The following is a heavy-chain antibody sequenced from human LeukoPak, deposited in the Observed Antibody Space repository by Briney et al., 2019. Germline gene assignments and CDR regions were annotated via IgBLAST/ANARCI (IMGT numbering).Heavy chain of an antibody. Sequence: GGSLRLSCAASGFTFSSYWMSWVRQAPGKGLEWVANIKQDGSEKYYVDSVKGRFTISRDNAKNSLYLQMNSLRAEDTAVYYCARKYSSSWGAFDIWGQGTMVTVSS. CDR2: IKQDGSEK. D-gene: IGHD6-13*01. J-gene: IGHJ3*02. CDR1: GFTFSSYW. CDR3: ARKYSSSWGAFDI. V-gene: IGHV3-7*01.